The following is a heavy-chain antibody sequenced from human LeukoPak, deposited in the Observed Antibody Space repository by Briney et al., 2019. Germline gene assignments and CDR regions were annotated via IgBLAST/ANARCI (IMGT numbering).Heavy chain of an antibody. CDR1: GGSISSYY. CDR2: IYTSGST. CDR3: ARDSGRITIFGVVTPSDPFDI. Sequence: PSETLSLTCTVSGGSISSYYWSWIRQPAGKGLEWIGRIYTSGSTNYNPSLKSRVTMSVDTSKNQFSLKLSSVTAADTAVYYCARDSGRITIFGVVTPSDPFDIWGQVTMVTVSS. V-gene: IGHV4-4*07. D-gene: IGHD3-3*01. J-gene: IGHJ3*02.